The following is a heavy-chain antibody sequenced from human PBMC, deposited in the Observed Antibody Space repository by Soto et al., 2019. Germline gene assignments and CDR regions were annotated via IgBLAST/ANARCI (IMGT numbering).Heavy chain of an antibody. D-gene: IGHD1-1*01. J-gene: IGHJ4*02. Sequence: QVQLQQWGAGLLKPSETLSLTCAVYGGSFSGYYWTWIRQPPGKGLEWIGEINHRGSTNYNPSLKSRVNMSVDTSRNQFSLMLSSVTAADAAVYFCAPGGQRWNDISPVWGQGTLVTVSS. V-gene: IGHV4-34*01. CDR3: APGGQRWNDISPV. CDR1: GGSFSGYY. CDR2: INHRGST.